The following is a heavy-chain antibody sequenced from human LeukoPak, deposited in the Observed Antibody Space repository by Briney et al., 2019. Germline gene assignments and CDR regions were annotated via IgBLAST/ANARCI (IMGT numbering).Heavy chain of an antibody. CDR2: ISGGGGST. CDR1: GFTFSSYA. V-gene: IGHV3-23*01. J-gene: IGHJ6*02. D-gene: IGHD3-10*01. Sequence: GGSLRLSCAASGFTFSSYAMSWVRQAPGKGLEWVSAISGGGGSTYYADSVKGRFTISRDNSKHTLYLQMNSLRAEDTAVYYCAKGPKSLWFGELLPYYYGMDVWGQGTTVTVSS. CDR3: AKGPKSLWFGELLPYYYGMDV.